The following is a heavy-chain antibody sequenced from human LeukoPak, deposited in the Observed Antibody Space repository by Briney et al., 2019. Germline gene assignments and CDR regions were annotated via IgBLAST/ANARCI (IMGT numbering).Heavy chain of an antibody. Sequence: GRSLRLSCAASGFTFNSYALHWVRQPPGKGLEWVSVISYSGNDKYYTDSVKGRFTISRDNSNNTLYLQMNSLRGEDTAVYYCARGDYGSTWYDFFFDYWGQGILVTVSS. CDR1: GFTFNSYA. J-gene: IGHJ4*02. V-gene: IGHV3-30-3*01. D-gene: IGHD6-13*01. CDR2: ISYSGNDK. CDR3: ARGDYGSTWYDFFFDY.